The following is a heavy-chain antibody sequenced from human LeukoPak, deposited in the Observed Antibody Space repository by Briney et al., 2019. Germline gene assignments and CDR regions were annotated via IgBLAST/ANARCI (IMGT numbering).Heavy chain of an antibody. CDR1: GGSISSYY. V-gene: IGHV4-34*01. CDR3: ARARFPLDY. Sequence: SETLSLTCTVSGGSISSYYWSWIRQPPGKGLEWIGEINHSGSTNYNPSLKSRVTISVDTSKNQFSLKLSSVTAADTAVYYCARARFPLDYWGQGTLVTVSS. J-gene: IGHJ4*02. CDR2: INHSGST.